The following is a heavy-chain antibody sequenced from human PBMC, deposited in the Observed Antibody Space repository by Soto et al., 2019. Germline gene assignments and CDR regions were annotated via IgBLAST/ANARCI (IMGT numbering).Heavy chain of an antibody. V-gene: IGHV1-69*01. Sequence: QVQLVQSGAEVKKPGSSVKVSCKASGGTFSSYAISWVRQAPGQGLEWMGGIIPIFDTANYAQKFQGRVTSIADESTSTAYMELSSLRSEDTAVYYCARVDRLPSDAFDIWGQGTMVTVSS. CDR1: GGTFSSYA. J-gene: IGHJ3*02. D-gene: IGHD3-22*01. CDR3: ARVDRLPSDAFDI. CDR2: IIPIFDTA.